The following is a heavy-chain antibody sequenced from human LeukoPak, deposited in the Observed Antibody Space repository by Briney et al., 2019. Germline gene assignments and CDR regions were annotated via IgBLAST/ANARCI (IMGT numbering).Heavy chain of an antibody. CDR3: ARSPYTSGWYGVGY. D-gene: IGHD6-19*01. Sequence: PGGSLRLSCAASGFTFSSYWMSWVRQAPGKGLEWVANIKQDGSEKYYVDSVKGRFTISRDNAKNSLYPQLNSLRAEDTAVYYRARSPYTSGWYGVGYWGQGTLVTVSS. J-gene: IGHJ4*02. CDR2: IKQDGSEK. CDR1: GFTFSSYW. V-gene: IGHV3-7*01.